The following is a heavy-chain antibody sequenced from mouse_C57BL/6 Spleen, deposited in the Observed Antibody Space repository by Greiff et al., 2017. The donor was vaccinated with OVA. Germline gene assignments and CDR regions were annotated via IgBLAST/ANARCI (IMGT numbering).Heavy chain of an antibody. D-gene: IGHD2-5*01. Sequence: EVKLMESGPGLVKPSQSLSLTCSVTGYSITSGYYWNWIRQFPGNKLEWMGYISYDGSNNYNPSLKNRISITRDTSKNQFFLKLNSVTTEDTATYYCARQGSNLMDYWGQGTSVTVSS. CDR2: ISYDGSN. CDR1: GYSITSGYY. J-gene: IGHJ4*01. CDR3: ARQGSNLMDY. V-gene: IGHV3-6*01.